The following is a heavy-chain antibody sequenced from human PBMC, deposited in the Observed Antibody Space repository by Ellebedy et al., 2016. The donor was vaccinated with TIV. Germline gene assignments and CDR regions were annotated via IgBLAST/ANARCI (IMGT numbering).Heavy chain of an antibody. CDR2: FDPEDGET. J-gene: IGHJ5*02. D-gene: IGHD2-2*01. Sequence: AASVKVSCKVSGYTLTELSMHWVRQAPGKGLEWMGGFDPEDGETIYAQKFQGRVTMTEDTSTDTAYMELSSLRSGDTAVYYCATAGLRDQRWFDPWGQGTLVTVSS. CDR1: GYTLTELS. CDR3: ATAGLRDQRWFDP. V-gene: IGHV1-24*01.